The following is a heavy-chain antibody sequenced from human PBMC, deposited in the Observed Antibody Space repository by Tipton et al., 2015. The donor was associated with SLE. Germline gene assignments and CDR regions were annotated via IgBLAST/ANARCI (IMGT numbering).Heavy chain of an antibody. J-gene: IGHJ3*02. CDR3: VGTRDAYDETGGFDI. Sequence: TLSLTCTVSGDSINGYYWTWIRQPPGKGLEWVGYAYSSGFPDYNPSLRSRVTISLDTSKNQFSLRLSSATAADTAVYYCVGTRDAYDETGGFDIWGQGTMVTVSS. V-gene: IGHV4-59*01. CDR1: GDSINGYY. CDR2: AYSSGFP. D-gene: IGHD5-24*01.